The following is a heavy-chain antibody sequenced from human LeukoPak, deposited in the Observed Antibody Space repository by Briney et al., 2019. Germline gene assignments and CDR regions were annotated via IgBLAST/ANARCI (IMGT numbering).Heavy chain of an antibody. Sequence: GEPLKISCQTSGYDFSTKWIGWVRQMPGKGLEWMGIIYPLDSITRYSPSFQGHVTISADTSINTAYLQWTSLKPSDTAIYYCARPAPDYADYWFDPWGQGTLVTVSS. CDR3: ARPAPDYADYWFDP. V-gene: IGHV5-51*01. CDR1: GYDFSTKW. CDR2: IYPLDSIT. J-gene: IGHJ5*02. D-gene: IGHD4-17*01.